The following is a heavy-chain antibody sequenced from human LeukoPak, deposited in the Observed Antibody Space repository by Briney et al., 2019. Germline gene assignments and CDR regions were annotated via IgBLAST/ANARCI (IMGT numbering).Heavy chain of an antibody. CDR2: ISGSAAST. CDR1: GITFSTYA. V-gene: IGHV3-23*01. J-gene: IGHJ4*02. D-gene: IGHD7-27*01. CDR3: AKEGRNWGRDCFAY. Sequence: GGSLRLSCAASGITFSTYAMDWVRQAPGKGLEWVSDISGSAASTSYADSVKGRFTISRDNSRNTLYLQMNNLRAEDTAVYYCAKEGRNWGRDCFAYWGQGTLVTVSS.